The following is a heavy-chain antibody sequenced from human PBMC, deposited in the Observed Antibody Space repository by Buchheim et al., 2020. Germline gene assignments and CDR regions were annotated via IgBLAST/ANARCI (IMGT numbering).Heavy chain of an antibody. J-gene: IGHJ4*02. CDR2: ISGSGGST. CDR1: GFTFSSYA. Sequence: EVQLLESGGGLVQPGGSLRLSCAASGFTFSSYAMSWVRQAPGKGLEWVSAISGSGGSTYYAESVKGRFTISRDNSKTTLYLKMNSLRAEDTAVYYCATIPIVVVVAATDSFDYWGQGTL. CDR3: ATIPIVVVVAATDSFDY. D-gene: IGHD2-15*01. V-gene: IGHV3-23*01.